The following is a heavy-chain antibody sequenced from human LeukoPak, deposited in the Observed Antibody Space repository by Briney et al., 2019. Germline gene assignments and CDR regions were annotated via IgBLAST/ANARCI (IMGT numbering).Heavy chain of an antibody. CDR1: GGSISSSSYY. CDR2: IYYSGST. CDR3: ARGMNYYDSSGTFDY. V-gene: IGHV4-39*07. D-gene: IGHD3-22*01. J-gene: IGHJ4*02. Sequence: SETLSLTCTVSGGSISSSSYYWGWIRQPPGKGLEWIGSIYYSGSTYYNPSLKSRVTISVDTSKNQFSLKLSSVTAADTAVYYCARGMNYYDSSGTFDYWGQGTLVTVSS.